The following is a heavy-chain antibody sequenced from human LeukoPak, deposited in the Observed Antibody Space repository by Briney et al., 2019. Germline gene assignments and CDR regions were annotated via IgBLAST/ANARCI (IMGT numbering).Heavy chain of an antibody. CDR2: INHSGST. V-gene: IGHV4-34*01. D-gene: IGHD3-9*01. J-gene: IGHJ5*02. CDR1: GGSFSGYY. CDR3: ARETGRYYNWFDP. Sequence: SETLSLTCAVYGGSFSGYYWSWIRQPPGKGLEWIGEINHSGSTNYNPSLKSRVTIPVDTSKNQFSLKLSSVTAADTAVYYCARETGRYYNWFDPWGQGTLVTVSS.